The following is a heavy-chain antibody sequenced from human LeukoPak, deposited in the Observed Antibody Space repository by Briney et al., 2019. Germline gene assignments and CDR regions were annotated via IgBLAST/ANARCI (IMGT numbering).Heavy chain of an antibody. V-gene: IGHV1-18*01. CDR2: ISAYNGNT. CDR1: GYTFTSYG. Sequence: ASVKVSCKASGYTFTSYGISWVRQAPGQGLGWMGWISAYNGNTNYAQMLQGRVTMTTDTSTSTAYMELRNLRSDDTAVYYCARAQEVAAPSDYWGQGTLVTVSS. J-gene: IGHJ4*02. D-gene: IGHD6-13*01. CDR3: ARAQEVAAPSDY.